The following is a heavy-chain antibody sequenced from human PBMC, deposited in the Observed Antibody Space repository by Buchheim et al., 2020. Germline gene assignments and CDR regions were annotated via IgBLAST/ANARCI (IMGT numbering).Heavy chain of an antibody. J-gene: IGHJ6*02. CDR1: GYTFTGYY. CDR2: INPNSGGT. Sequence: QVQLVQSGAEVKKPGASVKVSCKASGYTFTGYYMHWVRQAPGQGLEWMGWINPNSGGTNYAQKFQGWVTMTRDTSISTAYMELSRLRSDDTAVYYCARELSIAAAGTLFGYYYYGMDVWGQGTT. CDR3: ARELSIAAAGTLFGYYYYGMDV. D-gene: IGHD6-13*01. V-gene: IGHV1-2*04.